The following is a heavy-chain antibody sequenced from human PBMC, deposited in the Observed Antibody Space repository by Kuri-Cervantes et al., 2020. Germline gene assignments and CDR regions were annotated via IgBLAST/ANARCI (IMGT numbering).Heavy chain of an antibody. D-gene: IGHD6-13*01. V-gene: IGHV3-23*01. CDR3: AKAMSGSWHSGPCGY. CDR1: GFTFSSYA. CDR2: FSGSGGST. J-gene: IGHJ4*01. Sequence: GESLKISCAASGFTFSSYAMSWVRQAPGKGLEWVSAFSGSGGSTYYADSVKGRFTISRDNSKNTLYLQMNSQRAEDTAVYYWAKAMSGSWHSGPCGYWGQGTLVTVSS.